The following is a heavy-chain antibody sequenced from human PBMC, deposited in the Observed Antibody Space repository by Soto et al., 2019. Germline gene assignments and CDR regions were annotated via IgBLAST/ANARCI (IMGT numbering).Heavy chain of an antibody. CDR3: ARDGALGENYSYCGMEV. V-gene: IGHV1-18*01. J-gene: IGHJ6*02. Sequence: QVQLVQSGAEVKKPGASVKVSCKASGYTFTSYGISWVRQAPGQGLEWMGWISAYNGNTNYAQKLQGRVTMTTDTYTSTAYIELRSLRSDEKAVYYCARDGALGENYSYCGMEVWGQGTTVTVSS. CDR2: ISAYNGNT. CDR1: GYTFTSYG. D-gene: IGHD3-16*01.